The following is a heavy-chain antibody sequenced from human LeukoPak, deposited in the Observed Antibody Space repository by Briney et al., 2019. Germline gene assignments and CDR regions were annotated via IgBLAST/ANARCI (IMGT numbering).Heavy chain of an antibody. CDR1: GYTFTSYY. CDR3: ASAYCGGDCYPQFDY. Sequence: GASVKVSCKASGYTFTSYYMHWVRQAPGQGLEWMGIINPSGGSTSYAQKFQGRVTMTRDMSSSTVYMELSSLRSEDTAVYYCASAYCGGDCYPQFDYWGQGTLVTVSS. J-gene: IGHJ4*02. CDR2: INPSGGST. D-gene: IGHD2-21*02. V-gene: IGHV1-46*01.